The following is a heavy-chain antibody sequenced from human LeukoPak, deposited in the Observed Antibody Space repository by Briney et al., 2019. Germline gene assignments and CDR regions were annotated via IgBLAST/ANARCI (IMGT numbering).Heavy chain of an antibody. J-gene: IGHJ6*02. Sequence: SETLSLTCTVSGDSISSYYWRWVRQPPGKGLGWIGYIYYSGSTDYNPSLKSRVTISVDTSKTQFSLKLSSVTAADTAVYYCARSPRSTSFNYYGMDVWGQGTTVTVSS. CDR1: GDSISSYY. CDR3: ARSPRSTSFNYYGMDV. V-gene: IGHV4-59*08. D-gene: IGHD2-2*01. CDR2: IYYSGST.